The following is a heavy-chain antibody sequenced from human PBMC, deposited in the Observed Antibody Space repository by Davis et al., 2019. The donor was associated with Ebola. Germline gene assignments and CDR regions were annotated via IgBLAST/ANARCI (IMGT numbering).Heavy chain of an antibody. D-gene: IGHD6-6*01. Sequence: GESLKISCAASGFSFSTYNMNWVRRTPGKGLEWLSYISSSGNTLYYADSVKGRFTISRDNAENSLYLQMTSLRDEDTAVYYCASSWDYWGQGTLVTVST. CDR1: GFSFSTYN. J-gene: IGHJ4*02. CDR2: ISSSGNTL. CDR3: ASSWDY. V-gene: IGHV3-48*02.